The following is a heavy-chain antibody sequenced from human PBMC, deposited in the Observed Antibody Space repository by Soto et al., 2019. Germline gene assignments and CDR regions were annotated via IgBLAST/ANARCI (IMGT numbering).Heavy chain of an antibody. Sequence: EVQLLESGGGLVQPGGSLRLSCVGSGFTFSSYAMSWIRQAPGRGLEWVSTITGGVKSIYYADSVKGRFTISRDNSKNTVDLQMTSLTAGATAVYYCAKRGGGVVDLLDSWGQGTLVTVSS. CDR3: AKRGGGVVDLLDS. D-gene: IGHD2-15*01. J-gene: IGHJ4*02. CDR1: GFTFSSYA. V-gene: IGHV3-23*01. CDR2: ITGGVKSI.